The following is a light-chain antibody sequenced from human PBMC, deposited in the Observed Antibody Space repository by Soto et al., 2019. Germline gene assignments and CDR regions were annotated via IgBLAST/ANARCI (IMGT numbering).Light chain of an antibody. CDR1: QSFGSW. V-gene: IGKV1-5*01. CDR3: QQYNISPST. J-gene: IGKJ2*02. Sequence: DIQMTQSPSTLSASVGDRVTITCRASQSFGSWLAWYQHKPGKAPKLLIYDVSTLEFGVPSRFSGSGSGTEFTLTISSLQPDDFATYYCQQYNISPSTFSQGTKVDIK. CDR2: DVS.